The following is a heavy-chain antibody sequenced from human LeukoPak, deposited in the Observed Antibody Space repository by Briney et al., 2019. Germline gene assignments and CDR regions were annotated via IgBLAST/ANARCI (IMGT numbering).Heavy chain of an antibody. CDR2: IRSKVYGGTT. CDR3: TRARTVRGATYYSDY. V-gene: IGHV3-49*04. J-gene: IGHJ4*02. D-gene: IGHD1-26*01. CDR1: GFTFGDYA. Sequence: GGSLRLSCTASGFTFGDYAMSWVRQAPGKGLEWVGFIRSKVYGGTTEYAASVKGRFSISRDDSKSIAYLQMNSLKTEDAAVYYCTRARTVRGATYYSDYWGQGALVTVSS.